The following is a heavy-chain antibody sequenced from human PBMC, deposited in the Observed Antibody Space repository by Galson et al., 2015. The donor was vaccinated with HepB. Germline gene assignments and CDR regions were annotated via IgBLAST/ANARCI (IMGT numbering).Heavy chain of an antibody. V-gene: IGHV4-59*01. D-gene: IGHD3-3*01. CDR2: IYYGGST. J-gene: IGHJ6*04. Sequence: ETLSLTCTVSGVSISSNYWSWIRQPPGKGLEWIGYIYYGGSTNYNPSLNSRVTISLDTSKNQFSLKLSSVTAADTAVYYCARVPGGFDFWSGYYPYGMDVWRYGTTVTVSA. CDR1: GVSISSNY. CDR3: ARVPGGFDFWSGYYPYGMDV.